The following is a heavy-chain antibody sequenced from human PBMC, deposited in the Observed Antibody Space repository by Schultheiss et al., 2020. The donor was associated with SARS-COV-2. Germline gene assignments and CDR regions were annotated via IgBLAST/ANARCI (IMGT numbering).Heavy chain of an antibody. Sequence: SVKVSCKASGGTFSSYAISWVRQAPGQGLEWMGGIIPIFGTANYAQKFQGRVTITADESTSTAYMELSSLRAEDTAVYYCAKDRSQWLVPHYFDYWGQGTLVTVSS. V-gene: IGHV1-69*13. D-gene: IGHD6-19*01. CDR3: AKDRSQWLVPHYFDY. CDR2: IIPIFGTA. CDR1: GGTFSSYA. J-gene: IGHJ4*02.